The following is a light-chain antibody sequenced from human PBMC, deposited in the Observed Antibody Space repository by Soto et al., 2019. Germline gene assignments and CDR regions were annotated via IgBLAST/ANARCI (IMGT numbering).Light chain of an antibody. J-gene: IGLJ1*01. V-gene: IGLV2-8*01. CDR2: QVT. CDR1: SSDVGAYNF. CDR3: SSYAGIPGNSLDV. Sequence: QSALTQPPSASGSPGQSVTISCTGTSSDVGAYNFVSWYQQHPGKAPKLMIYQVTKRPSGVPDRFSASKSGNTASLTVSGLQPEDEADYYGSSYAGIPGNSLDVFGTGTKLTVL.